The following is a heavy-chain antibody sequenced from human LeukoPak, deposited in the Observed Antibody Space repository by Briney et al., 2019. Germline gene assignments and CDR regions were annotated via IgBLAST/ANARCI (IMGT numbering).Heavy chain of an antibody. CDR3: ARVLRGSGSYYNVRNWFDP. D-gene: IGHD3-10*01. CDR2: INPNSGGT. V-gene: IGHV1-2*02. CDR1: GYTFTSYG. Sequence: ASVKVSCKASGYTFTSYGISWVRQAPGQGLEWMGWINPNSGGTNYAQKFQGRVTMTRDTSISTAYMELSRLRSDDTAVYYCARVLRGSGSYYNVRNWFDPWGQGTLVTVSS. J-gene: IGHJ5*02.